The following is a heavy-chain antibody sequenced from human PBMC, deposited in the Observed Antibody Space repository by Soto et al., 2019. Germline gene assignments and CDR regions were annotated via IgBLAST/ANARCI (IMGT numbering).Heavy chain of an antibody. CDR3: AKSPKTSSSWYGGGY. Sequence: RLSCAASGFTFSSYAMSWVRQAPGKGLEWVSAISGSGGSTYYADSVKGRFTISRDNSKNTLYLQMNSLRAEDTAVYYCAKSPKTSSSWYGGGYWGQGTLVTVSS. J-gene: IGHJ4*02. CDR1: GFTFSSYA. D-gene: IGHD6-13*01. CDR2: ISGSGGST. V-gene: IGHV3-23*01.